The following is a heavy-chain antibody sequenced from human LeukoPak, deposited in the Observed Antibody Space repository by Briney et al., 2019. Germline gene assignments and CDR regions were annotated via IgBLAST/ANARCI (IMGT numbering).Heavy chain of an antibody. V-gene: IGHV4-59*02. D-gene: IGHD3-3*01. CDR1: GGSVSSHY. CDR3: ARGSGFWSGYGLDY. J-gene: IGHJ4*02. CDR2: IYYSGST. Sequence: SETPSLTCTVSGGSVSSHYWSWIRQPPGKGLEWIGYIYYSGSTNYNPSLKSRVTISVDTSKNQFSLKLSSVTAADTAVYCCARGSGFWSGYGLDYWGQGTLVTVSS.